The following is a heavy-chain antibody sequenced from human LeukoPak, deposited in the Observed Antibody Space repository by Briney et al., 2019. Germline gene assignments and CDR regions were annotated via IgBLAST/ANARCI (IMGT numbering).Heavy chain of an antibody. J-gene: IGHJ4*02. CDR1: GFIFSNYG. V-gene: IGHV3-33*06. CDR2: IWYDGTNK. Sequence: GGSLRLSCAASGFIFSNYGMHWVRQAPGKGLEWVAVIWYDGTNKYYPDSVKGRFTISRDNSKNTVYLQMNGLRAEDTAVYYCAKDGDSGSWYSYNYFDYWGQGTLVTVTS. CDR3: AKDGDSGSWYSYNYFDY. D-gene: IGHD6-13*01.